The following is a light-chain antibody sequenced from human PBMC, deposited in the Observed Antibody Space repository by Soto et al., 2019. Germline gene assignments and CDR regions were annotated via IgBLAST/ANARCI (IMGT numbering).Light chain of an antibody. CDR2: GAS. CDR3: QQYNNWWT. V-gene: IGKV3-15*01. Sequence: MTQYPVTLSMSPGERATLSCRAGQSVSSNLAWYQQKPGQAPRLLIYGASTRATGIPARFTGSGSGTEFTLTISSLQFDDSAVYYCQQYNNWWTFGQGTKVDIK. J-gene: IGKJ1*01. CDR1: QSVSSN.